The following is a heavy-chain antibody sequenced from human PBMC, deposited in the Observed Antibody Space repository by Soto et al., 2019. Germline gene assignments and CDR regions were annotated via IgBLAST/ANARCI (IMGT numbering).Heavy chain of an antibody. CDR3: ARVGGNPIRGPNWFDP. V-gene: IGHV1-2*04. D-gene: IGHD2-15*01. J-gene: IGHJ5*02. Sequence: GASVKVSCKASGYTFTGYYMHWVRQAPGQGLEWMGWINPNSGGTNYAQKFQGWVTMTRDTSISTAYMELSRLRSDDTAVYYCARVGGNPIRGPNWFDPWGQGTLVTVSS. CDR1: GYTFTGYY. CDR2: INPNSGGT.